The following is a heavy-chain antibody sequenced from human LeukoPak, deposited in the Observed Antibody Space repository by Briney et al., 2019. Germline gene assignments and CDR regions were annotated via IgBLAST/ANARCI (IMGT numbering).Heavy chain of an antibody. CDR3: ATPRSLICSSGCGAFDI. CDR2: IIPIFGTA. J-gene: IGHJ3*02. Sequence: SVKVSCKASGGTFSSYAISWVRQAPGQGLEWMGRIIPIFGTANYAQKFQGRVTITTDESTSTAYMELSSLRSEDTAVYYCATPRSLICSSGCGAFDIWGQETMVTVSS. D-gene: IGHD6-19*01. CDR1: GGTFSSYA. V-gene: IGHV1-69*05.